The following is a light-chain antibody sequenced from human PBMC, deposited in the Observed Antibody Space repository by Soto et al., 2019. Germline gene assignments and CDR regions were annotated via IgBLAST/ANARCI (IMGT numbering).Light chain of an antibody. CDR3: QQRSNWPPLT. V-gene: IGKV3D-20*02. CDR1: QSVSSSY. J-gene: IGKJ4*01. CDR2: GAS. Sequence: EIVLTQSPGTLSLSPGERATLSCRASQSVSSSYLAWYQQKPGQAPRLLFYGASTRATDIPARFSGTGSGTEFTLTISSLQSEDFAVYYCQQRSNWPPLTFGGGTKVDIK.